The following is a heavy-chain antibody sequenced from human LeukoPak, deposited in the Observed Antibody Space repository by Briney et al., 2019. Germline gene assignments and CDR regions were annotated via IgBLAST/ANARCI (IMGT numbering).Heavy chain of an antibody. CDR3: ARDLLAAAGTFWFDP. CDR2: ISGSGGST. V-gene: IGHV3-23*01. D-gene: IGHD6-13*01. J-gene: IGHJ5*02. Sequence: GGSLRLSCAASGFTFSSYAMSWVRQAPGKGLEWVSAISGSGGSTYYADSVKGRFTTSRDNSKNTLYLQMNSLRAEDTAVYYCARDLLAAAGTFWFDPWGQGTLVTVS. CDR1: GFTFSSYA.